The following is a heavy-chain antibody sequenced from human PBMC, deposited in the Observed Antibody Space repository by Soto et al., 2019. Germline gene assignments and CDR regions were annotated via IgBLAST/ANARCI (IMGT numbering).Heavy chain of an antibody. CDR2: LNPKSGDT. D-gene: IGHD1-26*01. J-gene: IGHJ4*02. V-gene: IGHV1-8*01. CDR3: ARAQILGASDF. CDR1: GYTFISFD. Sequence: QVQLVQSGAEVKKPGASVKLSCETSGYTFISFDINWVRQAPGQGLEWRGWLNPKSGDTGIAQKLKGRGTMTSNMSATTVYMELSSLRSEDTAVYYCARAQILGASDFWGQGTLVNVSS.